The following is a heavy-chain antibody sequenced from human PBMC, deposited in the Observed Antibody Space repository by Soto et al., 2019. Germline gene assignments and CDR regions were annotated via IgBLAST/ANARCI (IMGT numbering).Heavy chain of an antibody. CDR1: GFTFSNAW. Sequence: GGSLRLCCAAWGFTFSNAWMNWVRQAAGKWLEWVANIKQDGSVKYYVDSVKGLFTISRDNAKNSLYLQMNSLRAEDTAVYYCAIRHCSPTSCYHTKNNWFDPWGQGALVTVSS. CDR3: AIRHCSPTSCYHTKNNWFDP. D-gene: IGHD2-2*01. V-gene: IGHV3-7*03. J-gene: IGHJ5*02. CDR2: IKQDGSVK.